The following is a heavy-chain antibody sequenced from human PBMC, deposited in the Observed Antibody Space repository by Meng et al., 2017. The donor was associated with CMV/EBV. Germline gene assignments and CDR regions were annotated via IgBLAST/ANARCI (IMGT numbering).Heavy chain of an antibody. D-gene: IGHD6-13*01. CDR1: GFTFSTYA. V-gene: IGHV3-23*01. CDR2: ISGSGTST. J-gene: IGHJ4*02. Sequence: GESLKISCAASGFTFSTYAMSWVRQAPGKGLEWVSAISGSGTSTYYADSVKGRFTISSDNSKNTLYLQMNSLRVEDTAVYYCAKEPSSWYRPSFDYWGQGTLVTVSS. CDR3: AKEPSSWYRPSFDY.